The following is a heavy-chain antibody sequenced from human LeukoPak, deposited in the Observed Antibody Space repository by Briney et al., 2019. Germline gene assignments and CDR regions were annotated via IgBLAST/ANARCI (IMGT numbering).Heavy chain of an antibody. CDR2: IKQDGSEK. V-gene: IGHV3-7*03. CDR3: AKDFLRSYDSSGPFDY. D-gene: IGHD3-22*01. CDR1: GFTFSSYA. Sequence: GGSLRLSCAASGFTFSSYAMSWVRQAPGKGLEWVANIKQDGSEKYYVDSVKGRFTISRDNAKNTLYLQMNSLRAEDTAVYYCAKDFLRSYDSSGPFDYWGQGTLVTVSS. J-gene: IGHJ4*02.